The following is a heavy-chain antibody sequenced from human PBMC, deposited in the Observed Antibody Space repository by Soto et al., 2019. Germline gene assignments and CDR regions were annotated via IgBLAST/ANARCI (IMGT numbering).Heavy chain of an antibody. CDR1: GFTFSSYG. V-gene: IGHV3-33*01. CDR3: ARVSGGGRGPDIA. J-gene: IGHJ4*02. D-gene: IGHD2-15*01. CDR2: IWYDGSNK. Sequence: ESGGGVVQPGRSLRLSCAASGFTFSSYGMHWVRQAPGKGLEWVAVIWYDGSNKYYADSVKGRFTTSRDNSKNTMYLQMNSLRAEDTAVYYCARVSGGGRGPDIAWGQGTLVTVSS.